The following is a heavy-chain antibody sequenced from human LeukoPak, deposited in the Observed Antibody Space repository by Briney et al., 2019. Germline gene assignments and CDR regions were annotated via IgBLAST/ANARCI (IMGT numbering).Heavy chain of an antibody. CDR1: GFTFSSYG. Sequence: PGGSLRLSCAASGFTFSSYGMHWVRQAPGKRLDWVSDISYDGSDKYYADSVKGRFTISRDNSKNTLYLQMNSLRVEDTAVYYCAKAHPTDYGSGTLTGPLDFWGQGTLVTVSS. J-gene: IGHJ4*02. D-gene: IGHD3-10*01. V-gene: IGHV3-30*18. CDR2: ISYDGSDK. CDR3: AKAHPTDYGSGTLTGPLDF.